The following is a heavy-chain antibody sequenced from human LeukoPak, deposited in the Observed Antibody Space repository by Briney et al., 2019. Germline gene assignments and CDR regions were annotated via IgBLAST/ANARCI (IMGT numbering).Heavy chain of an antibody. CDR3: AKDRTGTFDY. Sequence: AGGSLRLSCAASGFTFSTYAMSWVRQAPGKGLEWVSTISGSGGSTYYADSVKGRFTISRDNSKNTLYLQTNSLRAEDTAVYYCAKDRTGTFDYWGQGTLVTVSS. V-gene: IGHV3-23*01. D-gene: IGHD1-1*01. CDR2: ISGSGGST. CDR1: GFTFSTYA. J-gene: IGHJ4*02.